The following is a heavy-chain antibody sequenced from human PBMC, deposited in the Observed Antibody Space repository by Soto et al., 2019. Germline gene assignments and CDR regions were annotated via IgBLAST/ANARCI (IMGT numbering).Heavy chain of an antibody. J-gene: IGHJ4*02. D-gene: IGHD3-10*01. V-gene: IGHV3-48*02. Sequence: EVQLVESGGGLVQPGGSLRLSCAASGFTFSSYSMNWDRQAPGKGLEWVSYISSSSSTIYYADSVKGRFTISRDNAKNSLYLQMNSLRDEDTAVYYCAREPPMVRGVKVIDYWGQGTLVTVSS. CDR2: ISSSSSTI. CDR3: AREPPMVRGVKVIDY. CDR1: GFTFSSYS.